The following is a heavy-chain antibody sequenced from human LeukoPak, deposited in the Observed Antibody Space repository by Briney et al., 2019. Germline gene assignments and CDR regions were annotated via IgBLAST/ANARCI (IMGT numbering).Heavy chain of an antibody. CDR2: VYSSGST. CDR3: VGSTSIRTIPTFDY. Sequence: SETLSLTCTVSGGSISIYYWSWIRQPPGKGLEWIGYVYSSGSTNYNPSLKSRVTISLETSKNQFSLKLSSVTAADTAVYYCVGSTSIRTIPTFDYWGQGTLVAVSS. J-gene: IGHJ4*02. D-gene: IGHD5-24*01. V-gene: IGHV4-59*01. CDR1: GGSISIYY.